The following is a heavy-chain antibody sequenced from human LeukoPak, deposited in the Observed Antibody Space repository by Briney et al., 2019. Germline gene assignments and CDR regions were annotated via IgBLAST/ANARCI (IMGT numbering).Heavy chain of an antibody. CDR3: ASMRTAMAENDY. CDR1: GGSISSYY. Sequence: SETLSLTCTVSGGSISSYYWSWTRQPPGKGLEWIGYIYYSGSTNYNPSLKSRVTISVDTSKNQFSLKLSSVTAADTAVYYCASMRTAMAENDYWGQGTLVTVSS. CDR2: IYYSGST. V-gene: IGHV4-59*01. J-gene: IGHJ4*01. D-gene: IGHD5-18*01.